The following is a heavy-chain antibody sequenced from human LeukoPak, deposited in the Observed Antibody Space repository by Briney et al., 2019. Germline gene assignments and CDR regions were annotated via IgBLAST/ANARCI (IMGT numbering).Heavy chain of an antibody. J-gene: IGHJ4*02. CDR1: GFTFSSYT. CDR2: IYYSGST. Sequence: GSLRLSCAASGFTFSSYTMNWVRQAPGKGLEWIGSIYYSGSTYYNPSLKSRVTISVDTSKNQFSLKLSSVTAADTAVYYCARDCYYYDSSGRLFDYWGQGTLVTVSS. V-gene: IGHV4-39*07. CDR3: ARDCYYYDSSGRLFDY. D-gene: IGHD3-22*01.